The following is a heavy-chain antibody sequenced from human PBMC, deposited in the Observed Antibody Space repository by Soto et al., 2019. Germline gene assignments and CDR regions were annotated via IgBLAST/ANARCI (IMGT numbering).Heavy chain of an antibody. CDR3: ARDLVSGRWFDP. Sequence: QEQLQESGPGLVKPSETLSLTCTVSGGSVSSGSYYWSWIRQPPGKGLEWIGYIHYSGSTNYNPSLKSRVTISVDTSKNQFSLKLSSVTAADTAVYYCARDLVSGRWFDPWGQGTLVTVSS. V-gene: IGHV4-61*01. D-gene: IGHD3-10*01. CDR1: GGSVSSGSYY. CDR2: IHYSGST. J-gene: IGHJ5*02.